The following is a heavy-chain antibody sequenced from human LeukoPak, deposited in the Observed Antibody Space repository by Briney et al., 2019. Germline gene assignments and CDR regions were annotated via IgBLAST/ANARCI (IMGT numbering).Heavy chain of an antibody. J-gene: IGHJ4*02. V-gene: IGHV5-51*01. D-gene: IGHD3-10*01. CDR1: GYSFTSYW. CDR3: ARPRSYGSADLDPNPYYFDY. Sequence: GESLKISCKGSGYSFTSYWIGWVRQMPGKGLEWMGIIYPGDSDTRYSPSFQGQVTISADKSISTAYLQWSSLKASDTAMYYCARPRSYGSADLDPNPYYFDYWGQGTLVTVSS. CDR2: IYPGDSDT.